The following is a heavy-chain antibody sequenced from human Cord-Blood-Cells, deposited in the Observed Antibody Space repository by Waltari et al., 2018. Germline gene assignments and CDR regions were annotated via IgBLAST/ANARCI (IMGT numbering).Heavy chain of an antibody. D-gene: IGHD1-26*01. CDR2: ISSSGSTI. CDR3: ASQYSGSYYRTDMEYFQH. V-gene: IGHV3-11*01. J-gene: IGHJ1*01. Sequence: QVQLVESGGGLVKPGGSLRLSCAASGFTFSDYYMSWIRQAPGKGLEWVSYISSSGSTIYYADSVKGRFTISRDNAKNSLYLQMNSLRAEDTAVYYCASQYSGSYYRTDMEYFQHWGQGTLVTVSS. CDR1: GFTFSDYY.